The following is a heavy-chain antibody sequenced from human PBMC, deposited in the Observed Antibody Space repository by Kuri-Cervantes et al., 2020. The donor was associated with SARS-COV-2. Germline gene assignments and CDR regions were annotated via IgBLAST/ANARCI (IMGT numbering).Heavy chain of an antibody. J-gene: IGHJ4*02. CDR3: ARDLAPVAGTTSDN. CDR2: IYTSGST. V-gene: IGHV4-4*07. Sequence: SETLSLTCTVSGGSISSYYWSWIRQPAGKGLEWIGRIYTSGSTNYNPSLKSRVTIAVDTSKNQLSLKLTSVTASDTAVYYCARDLAPVAGTTSDNWGQGTLVTVSS. D-gene: IGHD6-19*01. CDR1: GGSISSYY.